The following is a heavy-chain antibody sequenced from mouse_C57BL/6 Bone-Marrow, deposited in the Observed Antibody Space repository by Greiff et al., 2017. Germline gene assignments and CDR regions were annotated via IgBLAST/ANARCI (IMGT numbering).Heavy chain of an antibody. CDR2: INPYNGGT. J-gene: IGHJ4*01. Sequence: DVQLQESGPVLVKPGASVKMSCKASGYTFTDYYMTWVQQSPGKSLEWIGVINPYNGGTSYNQTFKGKATLTVDKSFSTPYLQLNRLTSEDSAVYYCARPQRIRDYWGQGTSVTVSS. D-gene: IGHD5-2*01. V-gene: IGHV1-19*01. CDR1: GYTFTDYY. CDR3: ARPQRIRDY.